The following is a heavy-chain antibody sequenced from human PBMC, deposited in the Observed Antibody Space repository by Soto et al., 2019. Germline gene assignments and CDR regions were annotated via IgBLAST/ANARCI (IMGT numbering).Heavy chain of an antibody. J-gene: IGHJ4*02. CDR1: GYTFTSYA. CDR3: ARGSGWYPPFAY. Sequence: QVQLVQSGAEEKKPGASVKVSCKASGYTFTSYAMHWVRQAPGQRLEWMGWINAGNGNTKYSQKFQGRVTITRDTSASTAYMELSSLRSEDTAVYYCARGSGWYPPFAYGGQGTLVTVSS. V-gene: IGHV1-3*05. D-gene: IGHD6-19*01. CDR2: INAGNGNT.